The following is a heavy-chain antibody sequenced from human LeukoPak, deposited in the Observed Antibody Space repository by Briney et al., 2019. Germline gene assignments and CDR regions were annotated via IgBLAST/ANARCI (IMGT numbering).Heavy chain of an antibody. J-gene: IGHJ4*02. D-gene: IGHD5-18*01. Sequence: SETLSLTCTVSGASISSYYWSWIRQPPGKGLEWIGDIYYSGSINYNPSLKSRVTISIDTSKNQFSLRLSSVTAADTAVYYCARGAAGYSYGWGQGTLVTVSS. CDR2: IYYSGSI. V-gene: IGHV4-59*01. CDR1: GASISSYY. CDR3: ARGAAGYSYG.